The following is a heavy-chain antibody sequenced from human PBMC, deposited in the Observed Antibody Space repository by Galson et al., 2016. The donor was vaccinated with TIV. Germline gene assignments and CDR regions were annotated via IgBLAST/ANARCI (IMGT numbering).Heavy chain of an antibody. D-gene: IGHD2-15*01. J-gene: IGHJ6*02. Sequence: SLRLSCAASGLTVNNNYMTWVRQAPGKGLEWVSVIYGGGDTYHADSVRGRFTISRDNSQDILYLHKNGLRADDTAVYYCARDRVVGATYYNYYYGMVVWGRGTTVTVFS. CDR3: ARDRVVGATYYNYYYGMVV. CDR1: GLTVNNNY. V-gene: IGHV3-66*02. CDR2: IYGGGDT.